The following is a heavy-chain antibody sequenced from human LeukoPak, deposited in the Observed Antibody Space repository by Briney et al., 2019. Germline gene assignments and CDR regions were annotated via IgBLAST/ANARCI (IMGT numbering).Heavy chain of an antibody. CDR3: AKDLVRSYGGFDY. Sequence: GGSLRLSCAASGFTFSNYWMSWVRQAPGKGLEWVAHINQDGSEEHYMDSVKARFIISRDNAKNSLSLQMDSLRAEDTAVYYCAKDLVRSYGGFDYWGQGTLVTVSS. D-gene: IGHD1-26*01. CDR1: GFTFSNYW. J-gene: IGHJ4*02. V-gene: IGHV3-7*01. CDR2: INQDGSEE.